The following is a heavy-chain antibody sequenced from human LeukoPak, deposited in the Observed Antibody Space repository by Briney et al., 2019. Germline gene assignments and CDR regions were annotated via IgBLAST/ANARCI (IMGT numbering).Heavy chain of an antibody. V-gene: IGHV3-49*04. CDR2: IRSKAYGGTT. D-gene: IGHD3-3*01. J-gene: IGHJ4*02. CDR1: GFTFGDYA. Sequence: GGSLRLSCTASGFTFGDYAMSWVRQAPGKGLEWVGFIRSKAYGGTTEYAASVKGRFTTSRDDSKSIAYLQMNSLKTEDTAVYYCTSSDDFWSGYYQGNYFDYWGQGTLVTVSS. CDR3: TSSDDFWSGYYQGNYFDY.